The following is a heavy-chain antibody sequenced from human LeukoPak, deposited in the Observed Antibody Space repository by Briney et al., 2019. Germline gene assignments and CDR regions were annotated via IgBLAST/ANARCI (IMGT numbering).Heavy chain of an antibody. D-gene: IGHD3-10*01. J-gene: IGHJ3*02. CDR1: GASISSGGYS. CDR3: ARVEWFGELSPFDI. Sequence: SQTLSLTCAVSGASISSGGYSWSWIRQPPGEGLEWIGYIYYSGSTNYNPSLKSRVTISVDTSKNQFSLKLSSVTAADTAVYYCARVEWFGELSPFDIWGQGTMVTVSS. CDR2: IYYSGST. V-gene: IGHV4-61*08.